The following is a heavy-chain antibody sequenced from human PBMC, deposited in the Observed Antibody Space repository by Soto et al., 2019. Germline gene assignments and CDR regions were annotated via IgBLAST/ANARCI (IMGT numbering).Heavy chain of an antibody. D-gene: IGHD3-10*01. CDR2: INHSGST. Sequence: SETLSLTCAVYGGSFSCYYWSWIRQPPGKGLEWIGEINHSGSTNYNPSLKSRVTISVDTSKNQFSLKLSSVTAADTAVYYCARGGSMVRGVIIKFYYYGMDVWGQGTTVTVSS. CDR1: GGSFSCYY. CDR3: ARGGSMVRGVIIKFYYYGMDV. J-gene: IGHJ6*02. V-gene: IGHV4-34*01.